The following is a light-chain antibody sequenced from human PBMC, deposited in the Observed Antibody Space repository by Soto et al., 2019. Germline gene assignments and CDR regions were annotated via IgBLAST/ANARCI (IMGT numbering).Light chain of an antibody. Sequence: QSVLTQPLSASGTPGQRVTISCSGSSSNIGSNFVYWYQQVPGTAPKLLIYYNNERPAGVPDRVSGSKSGTSASLAISGLRSEDEADYYCASWDDSLSGHWVFGGGTKVTVL. CDR2: YNN. CDR3: ASWDDSLSGHWV. J-gene: IGLJ3*02. V-gene: IGLV1-47*02. CDR1: SSNIGSNF.